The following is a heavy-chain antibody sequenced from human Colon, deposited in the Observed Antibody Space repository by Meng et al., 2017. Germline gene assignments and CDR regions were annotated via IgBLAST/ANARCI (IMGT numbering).Heavy chain of an antibody. V-gene: IGHV4-4*02. D-gene: IGHD1-1*01. CDR2: VYHRGDT. CDR1: GYSISSVIW. Sequence: GPGPGVVKTLGTLPLTCPFSGYSISSVIWWSWVRQPPGKGLKWIGEVYHRGDTNYNPSLKSRVVISVDRSKNQFSLNLSSVTAADTAVYYCGRDQGRQLINHWGQGTLVTVSS. CDR3: GRDQGRQLINH. J-gene: IGHJ4*02.